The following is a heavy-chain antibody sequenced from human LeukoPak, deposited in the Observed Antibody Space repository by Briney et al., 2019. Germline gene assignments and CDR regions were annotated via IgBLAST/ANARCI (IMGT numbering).Heavy chain of an antibody. CDR1: GFTFSSYW. CDR3: TSQLQLLTFFDY. Sequence: TGGSLRLSCAASGFTFSSYWMSWVRQAPGKGLEWVANIKQDGSEKYYVDSVKGRFTISRDNAKNSLYLQMNSLKTEDTAVYYCTSQLQLLTFFDYWGRGTLVTVSS. V-gene: IGHV3-7*03. J-gene: IGHJ4*02. D-gene: IGHD6-13*01. CDR2: IKQDGSEK.